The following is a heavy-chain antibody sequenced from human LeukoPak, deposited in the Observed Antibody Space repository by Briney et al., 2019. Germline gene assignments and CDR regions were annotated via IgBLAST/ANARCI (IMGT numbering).Heavy chain of an antibody. Sequence: ASVKVSCKASGYTFTGYYMHWVRQAPGQGLEWMGWINPNTGGTNFAQKFQGRVTMTRDTSIDTAYMEVTGLTSDDTAVYYCARGPYTSTYFWGEYWGQGTLVTVSS. CDR1: GYTFTGYY. J-gene: IGHJ4*02. V-gene: IGHV1-2*02. CDR3: ARGPYTSTYFWGEY. CDR2: INPNTGGT. D-gene: IGHD6-13*01.